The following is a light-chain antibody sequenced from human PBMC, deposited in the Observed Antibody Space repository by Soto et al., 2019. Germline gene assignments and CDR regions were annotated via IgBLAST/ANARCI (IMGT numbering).Light chain of an antibody. Sequence: EIVMTQSPATLSVSPGQRPTLSCRASQSISSSLAWYQQKPGQGPRLLIYDASTRATGIPARFSGSGSGTDFTLTISSLQPEDFAVYYCHQYNNSLRWTFGQGTKVEIK. V-gene: IGKV3-15*01. CDR2: DAS. CDR3: HQYNNSLRWT. CDR1: QSISSS. J-gene: IGKJ1*01.